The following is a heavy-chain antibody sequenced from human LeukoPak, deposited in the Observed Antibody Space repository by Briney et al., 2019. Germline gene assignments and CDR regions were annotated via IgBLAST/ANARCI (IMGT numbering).Heavy chain of an antibody. D-gene: IGHD6-13*01. CDR3: ASQVAGSSSQN. Sequence: PSETLSLTCTVSGDSFSSYYWSWIRQPPGKGLEWIGCIFNNGDTKYNPSLKSRVSIAVDTSNSQLSLKLNSVTAADAAVYYCASQVAGSSSQNWGQGTLVTVSS. J-gene: IGHJ4*02. CDR2: IFNNGDT. V-gene: IGHV4-59*01. CDR1: GDSFSSYY.